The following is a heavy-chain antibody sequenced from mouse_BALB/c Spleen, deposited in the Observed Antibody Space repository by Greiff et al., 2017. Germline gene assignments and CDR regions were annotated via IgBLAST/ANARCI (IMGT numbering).Heavy chain of an antibody. D-gene: IGHD2-4*01. J-gene: IGHJ3*01. CDR2: ISSGGGNT. V-gene: IGHV5-9*03. Sequence: EVQLQQSGGGLVKPGGSLKLSCAASGFTFSSYTMSWVRQTPEKRLEWVATISSGGGNTYYPDSVKGRFTISRDNAKNNLYLQMSSLRSEDTALYYCARLGGSTMITTDPFAYWGQGTLVTVSA. CDR1: GFTFSSYT. CDR3: ARLGGSTMITTDPFAY.